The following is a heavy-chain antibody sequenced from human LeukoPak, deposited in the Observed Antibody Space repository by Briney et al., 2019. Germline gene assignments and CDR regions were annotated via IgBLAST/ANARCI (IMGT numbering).Heavy chain of an antibody. CDR1: GFTFSSYG. CDR3: AKADKWLVPAS. Sequence: GGSLRLSCAASGFTFSSYGMHWVRQAPGKGLEWVAVIWYDGSNKYYADSVKGRFTLSRDNSKNTLYLQMNSLRAEDTAVYYCAKADKWLVPASWGQGTLVTVSS. J-gene: IGHJ5*02. D-gene: IGHD6-19*01. V-gene: IGHV3-33*06. CDR2: IWYDGSNK.